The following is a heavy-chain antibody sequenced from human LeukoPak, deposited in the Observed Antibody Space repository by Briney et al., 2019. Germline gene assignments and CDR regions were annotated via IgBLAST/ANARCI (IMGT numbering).Heavy chain of an antibody. D-gene: IGHD5-18*01. CDR3: ARRGGYSYGYRSHQYYFDY. Sequence: SETLSLTCTVSGGSISSSSYYWGWIRQPPGKGLEWIGSIYYSGSTYYNPSLKSRVTISVDTSKNQFSLKLSSVTAADTAVYYCARRGGYSYGYRSHQYYFDYWGQGTLVTVSS. V-gene: IGHV4-39*01. J-gene: IGHJ4*02. CDR1: GGSISSSSYY. CDR2: IYYSGST.